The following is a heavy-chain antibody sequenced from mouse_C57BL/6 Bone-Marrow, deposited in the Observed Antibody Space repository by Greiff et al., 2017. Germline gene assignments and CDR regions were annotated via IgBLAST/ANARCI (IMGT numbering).Heavy chain of an antibody. D-gene: IGHD4-1*01. CDR3: ARDWDYFDY. CDR2: IYPGDGAA. V-gene: IGHV1-80*01. Sequence: VQLQQSGAELVKPGASVKISCKVSGYAFSTYGVNWVKQWPGKGLEWIGQIYPGDGAANYTGKFKGKATLTADKSSRTACMQLSSLTSEDSAVYFCARDWDYFDYWGQGTTLTVSS. CDR1: GYAFSTYG. J-gene: IGHJ2*01.